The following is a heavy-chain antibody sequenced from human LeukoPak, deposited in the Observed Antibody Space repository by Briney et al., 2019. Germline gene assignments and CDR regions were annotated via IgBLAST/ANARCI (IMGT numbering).Heavy chain of an antibody. Sequence: IPSETLSLTCTVSGGSISSSSYYWGWIRQPPGKGLEWIGSIYYSGSTYYNPSLKSRVTISVDTSKDQFSLKLSSVTAADTAVYYCARCHSCSWYGDYFDYWGQGTLVTVSS. CDR3: ARCHSCSWYGDYFDY. D-gene: IGHD6-13*01. CDR2: IYYSGST. J-gene: IGHJ4*02. CDR1: GGSISSSSYY. V-gene: IGHV4-39*01.